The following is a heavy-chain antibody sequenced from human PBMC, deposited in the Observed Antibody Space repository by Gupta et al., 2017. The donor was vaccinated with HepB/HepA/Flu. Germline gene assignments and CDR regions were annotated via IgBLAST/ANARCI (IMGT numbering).Heavy chain of an antibody. D-gene: IGHD1-26*01. Sequence: QVQLVQSGAEVKKPGSSVKVSCKASGGTFSSYAISWVRQAPGQGLEWMGGIIPIFGTANYAQKVQGRVTITADKSTSTAYMELSRLRSEDTAVYYCAREGVGATTTHFDYWGQGTMVTVSS. J-gene: IGHJ4*02. V-gene: IGHV1-69*06. CDR3: AREGVGATTTHFDY. CDR1: GGTFSSYA. CDR2: IIPIFGTA.